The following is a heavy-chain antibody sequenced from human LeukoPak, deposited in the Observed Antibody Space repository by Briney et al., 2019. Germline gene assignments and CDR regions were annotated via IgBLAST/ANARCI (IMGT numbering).Heavy chain of an antibody. J-gene: IGHJ4*02. D-gene: IGHD1-26*01. V-gene: IGHV3-21*01. CDR2: ISSSSSYI. Sequence: GGSLRLSCAASGFTFSSYSMNWIRQAPGKGLEWVSSISSSSSYIYYADSVKGRFTISRDNAKNSLYLQMNSLRAEDTAVYYCASETLGATALVWGQGTLVTVSS. CDR1: GFTFSSYS. CDR3: ASETLGATALV.